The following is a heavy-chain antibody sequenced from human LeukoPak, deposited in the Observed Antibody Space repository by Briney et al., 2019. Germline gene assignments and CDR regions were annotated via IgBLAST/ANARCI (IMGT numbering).Heavy chain of an antibody. CDR1: GFTFSNAW. Sequence: GGSLRLSCAASGFTFSNAWMSWVRQAPGKGLEWVGRIKSKTDGGTTDYAAPVKGRFTISRDDSKNTLYLQMNSLKTEDTAVYYCTTYRGMKYQRSQSFWSGYYYYFDYWGQGTLVTVSS. D-gene: IGHD3-3*01. CDR3: TTYRGMKYQRSQSFWSGYYYYFDY. CDR2: IKSKTDGGTT. J-gene: IGHJ4*02. V-gene: IGHV3-15*01.